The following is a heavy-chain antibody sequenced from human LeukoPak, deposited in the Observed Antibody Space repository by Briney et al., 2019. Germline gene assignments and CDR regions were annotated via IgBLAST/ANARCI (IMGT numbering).Heavy chain of an antibody. CDR3: ARGNTSIKYFQH. J-gene: IGHJ1*01. V-gene: IGHV4-34*01. CDR2: INHSGST. D-gene: IGHD5-18*01. CDR1: GVSFSGYY. Sequence: SETLSLTCAVYGVSFSGYYWSWIRQPPGKGLEWIGEINHSGSTDYNPSLKSRVTISVDTSKNQFSLKLSSVTAADTAVYYCARGNTSIKYFQHWGQGTLVTVSS.